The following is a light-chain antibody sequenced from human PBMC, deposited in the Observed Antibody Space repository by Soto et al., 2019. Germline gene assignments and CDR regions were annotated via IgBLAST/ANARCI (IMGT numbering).Light chain of an antibody. V-gene: IGKV1-5*03. CDR3: QQYHSYWT. J-gene: IGKJ1*01. CDR1: QSISTY. CDR2: KAS. Sequence: DIQMTQSPSSLSASVGDRVTSTCRASQSISTYLNWYQQKPGKAPNLLIYKASTLGSGVPSRFSGTGSGTEFTLNISSLQPDDFATYYCQQYHSYWTFGQGPKLDI.